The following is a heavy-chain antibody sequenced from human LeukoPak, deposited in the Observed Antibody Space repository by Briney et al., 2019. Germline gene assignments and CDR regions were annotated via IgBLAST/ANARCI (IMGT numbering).Heavy chain of an antibody. CDR3: ARDHPAYDL. V-gene: IGHV4-38-2*02. J-gene: IGHJ3*01. CDR1: GYSISSGYY. Sequence: SETLSLTCTVSGYSISSGYYWGWIRQPPGKGLEWIGSIYHSGSTYYNPSLKSRVTISVDTSKNQFSLKLSSVTAADTAVYYCARDHPAYDLWGQGTMVTVSS. CDR2: IYHSGST.